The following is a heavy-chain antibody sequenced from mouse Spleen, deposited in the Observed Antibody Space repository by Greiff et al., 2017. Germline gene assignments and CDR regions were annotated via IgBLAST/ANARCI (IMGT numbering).Heavy chain of an antibody. CDR3: ARRALLRFDY. V-gene: IGHV1-69*02. J-gene: IGHJ2*01. D-gene: IGHD1-1*01. CDR2: IDPSDSYT. Sequence: VQLQQSGPELVKPGASVKLSCKASGYTFTSYWMHWVKQRPGQGLEWIGEIDPSDSYTNYNQKFKGKATLTVDKSSSTAYMQLSSLTSEDSAVYYCARRALLRFDYWGQGTTLTVSS. CDR1: GYTFTSYW.